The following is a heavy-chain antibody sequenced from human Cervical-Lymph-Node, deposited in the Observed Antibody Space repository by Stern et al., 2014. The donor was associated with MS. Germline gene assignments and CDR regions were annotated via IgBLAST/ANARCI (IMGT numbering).Heavy chain of an antibody. D-gene: IGHD2-2*01. J-gene: IGHJ4*02. CDR1: GFTFSSFG. Sequence: VQLVESGGGVVPPGRPLILSCAASGFTFSSFGMHWVRQAPGKGLEWGAVISYDGSDKYYADSVKGRFTISRDNSKNTLYMQMNSLRVDDTAVYYCAKDRHWLTYLFDYWGQGSLVTVSS. V-gene: IGHV3-30*18. CDR2: ISYDGSDK. CDR3: AKDRHWLTYLFDY.